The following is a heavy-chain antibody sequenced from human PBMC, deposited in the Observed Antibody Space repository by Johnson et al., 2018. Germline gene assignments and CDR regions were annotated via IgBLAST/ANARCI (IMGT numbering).Heavy chain of an antibody. CDR3: VGCLWQLPAGAEYCYR. D-gene: IGHD1-1*01. CDR1: GFNFRTDG. Sequence: VQLGQSGGGLVQPGGSLRLACVASGFNFRTDGMSWVRQAPGKGLEGVSVISGNGLRSYYADSVKGWFTISRDNSQNKLYLQMNSLTADDTALYYSVGCLWQLPAGAEYCYRWGQVTLVTVSS. V-gene: IGHV3-23*04. J-gene: IGHJ1*01. CDR2: ISGNGLRS.